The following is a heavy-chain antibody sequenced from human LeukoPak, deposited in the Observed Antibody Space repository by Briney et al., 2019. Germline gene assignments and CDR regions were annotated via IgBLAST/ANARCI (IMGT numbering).Heavy chain of an antibody. D-gene: IGHD3-10*01. V-gene: IGHV4-59*01. CDR2: IYYSGST. CDR1: GGSISSYY. Sequence: SETLSLTCTVSGGSISSYYWSRIRQPPGKGLEWIGYIYYSGSTNYNPSLKSRVTISVDTSKNQFSLKLSSVTAADTAVYYCARSYGSGAGHYYYYGMDVWGQGTTVTVSS. J-gene: IGHJ6*02. CDR3: ARSYGSGAGHYYYYGMDV.